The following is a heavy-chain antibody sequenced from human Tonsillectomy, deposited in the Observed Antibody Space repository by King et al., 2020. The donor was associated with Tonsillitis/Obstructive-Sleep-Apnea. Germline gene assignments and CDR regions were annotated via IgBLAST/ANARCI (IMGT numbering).Heavy chain of an antibody. CDR1: GGSFSGYY. CDR3: ARGWGDIVVVVGATRGYGYSH. Sequence: HVQLQQGGAGLLKPSENLSLTCAVYGGSFSGYYWSWIRQPPGKGLEWIGEINHFGSTSYNPSLKSRVTISADTSKNQFSLKLNSLTAADTAVYYCARGWGDIVVVVGATRGYGYSHWGQGTLVTVSS. D-gene: IGHD2-15*01. J-gene: IGHJ4*02. CDR2: INHFGST. V-gene: IGHV4-34*01.